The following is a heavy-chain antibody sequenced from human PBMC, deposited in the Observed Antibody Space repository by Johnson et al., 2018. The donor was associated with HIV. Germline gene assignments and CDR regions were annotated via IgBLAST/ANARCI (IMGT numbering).Heavy chain of an antibody. CDR3: ARGGYNWNDERADAFDL. CDR1: GFIFSTYG. V-gene: IGHV3-33*01. CDR2: MSYDGSNK. D-gene: IGHD1-1*01. Sequence: VQLVESGGGVVQPGRSLRLSCAASGFIFSTYGIHWVRQTPGKGLEWVAGMSYDGSNKYYADSVKGRFTISRDNSKNTLYLQMNSLREDDTAMFYCARGGYNWNDERADAFDLWGQGTMVTVSS. J-gene: IGHJ3*01.